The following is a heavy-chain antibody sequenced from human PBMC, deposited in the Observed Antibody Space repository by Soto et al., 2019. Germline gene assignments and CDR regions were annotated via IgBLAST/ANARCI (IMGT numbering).Heavy chain of an antibody. CDR3: ARLNGYCVSTNCHGYYGMDV. Sequence: SETLSLTRAINSASFSGYYWRWIRQPPRKGLEWIGEINHSGSTNYNPSLKSRVTISVDTSKNQFSLKLSSVTAADTAVYYCARLNGYCVSTNCHGYYGMDVWGQGTTVT. V-gene: IGHV4-34*01. D-gene: IGHD2-2*03. CDR1: SASFSGYY. CDR2: INHSGST. J-gene: IGHJ6*02.